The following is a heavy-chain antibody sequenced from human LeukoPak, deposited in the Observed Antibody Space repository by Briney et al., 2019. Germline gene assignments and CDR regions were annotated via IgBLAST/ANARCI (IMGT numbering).Heavy chain of an antibody. CDR3: ARGSWGLRSGYMDV. Sequence: PGGSLRLSCAASGFTFSSYAMHWVRQAPGKGLEWVAVISYDGSNKYYADSVKGRFTISRDNSKNTLYLQMNSLRAEDTAVYYCARGSWGLRSGYMDVWGKGTTVTVSS. D-gene: IGHD5-12*01. V-gene: IGHV3-30-3*01. J-gene: IGHJ6*03. CDR2: ISYDGSNK. CDR1: GFTFSSYA.